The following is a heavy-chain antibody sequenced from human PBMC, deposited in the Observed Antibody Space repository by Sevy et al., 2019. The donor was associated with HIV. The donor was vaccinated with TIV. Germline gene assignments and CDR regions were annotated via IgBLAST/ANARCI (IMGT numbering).Heavy chain of an antibody. CDR1: GYTFTSYG. CDR3: ARDSLSDYYYYGMDV. V-gene: IGHV1-18*01. J-gene: IGHJ6*02. Sequence: ASVKVSCKASGYTFTSYGISWVRQAPGQGLEWMGWISAYNGNTNYAQKLQGRVTMTTDTSTSTAYMELRSLRSDDTAVYYCARDSLSDYYYYGMDVWGQRTTVTVSS. CDR2: ISAYNGNT.